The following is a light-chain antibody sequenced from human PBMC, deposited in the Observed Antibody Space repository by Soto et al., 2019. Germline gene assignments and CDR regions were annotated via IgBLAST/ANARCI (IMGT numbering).Light chain of an antibody. J-gene: IGKJ1*01. Sequence: DIQMTQSPSTLAASVGDRVTTACRASQSITRWLAWYQQKPGKAPKLLIFDASTLEIGVPSRFSGSGYGTEFTLTISSLQPEDFGTYYCQQYHTFWTFGQGTKLEVK. CDR1: QSITRW. CDR2: DAS. V-gene: IGKV1-5*01. CDR3: QQYHTFWT.